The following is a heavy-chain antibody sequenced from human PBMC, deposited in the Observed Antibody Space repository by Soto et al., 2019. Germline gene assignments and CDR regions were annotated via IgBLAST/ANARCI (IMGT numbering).Heavy chain of an antibody. CDR2: IKSKIDGGTT. D-gene: IGHD3-3*01. V-gene: IGHV3-15*01. Sequence: EVQLVESGGGLVKPGGSLRLSCVASGLSFTNAWMSWVRQAPGKGLEWVGRIKSKIDGGTTDYAAPVKGRFTISRDDSKNTLYLQINNLKTEDTAFYFFTTSGTRYELWRGYDDQWGQGTRVTVSS. J-gene: IGHJ4*02. CDR3: TTSGTRYELWRGYDDQ. CDR1: GLSFTNAW.